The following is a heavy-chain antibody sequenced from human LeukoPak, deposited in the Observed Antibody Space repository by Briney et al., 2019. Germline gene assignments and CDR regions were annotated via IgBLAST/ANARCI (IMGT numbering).Heavy chain of an antibody. J-gene: IGHJ6*03. Sequence: SQTLSLTCAISGDSVSSNSAAWNWIRQSPSRGLEWLGRTYYRSKWYNDYAVSVKSRITINPDTSKNQFSLQLNSVTPEDTAVYYCARGDSSSWSYYYYYFYMDVWGKGTTVTVSS. V-gene: IGHV6-1*01. CDR3: ARGDSSSWSYYYYYFYMDV. CDR2: TYYRSKWYN. D-gene: IGHD6-13*01. CDR1: GDSVSSNSAA.